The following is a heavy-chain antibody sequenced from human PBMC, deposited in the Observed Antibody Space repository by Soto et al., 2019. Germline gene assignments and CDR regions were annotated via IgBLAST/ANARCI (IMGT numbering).Heavy chain of an antibody. Sequence: AGGSLRLSCAASGFTFSSYAMSWVRQAPGKGLEWVSAISGSGGSTYYADSVKGRFTISRDNSKNTLYLQMNSLRAEDTAVYYCAKEGTHQQLEMATPDFDYWGQGTLVTVSS. V-gene: IGHV3-23*01. CDR1: GFTFSSYA. CDR2: ISGSGGST. J-gene: IGHJ4*02. D-gene: IGHD2-15*01. CDR3: AKEGTHQQLEMATPDFDY.